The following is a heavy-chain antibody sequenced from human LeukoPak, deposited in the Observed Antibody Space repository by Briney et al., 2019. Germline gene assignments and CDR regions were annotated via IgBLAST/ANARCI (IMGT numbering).Heavy chain of an antibody. D-gene: IGHD4-11*01. Sequence: GRSLRLSCAASGFIFSHYGMHWVRQAPGKGLEWVAVIWSDGSNRFYAGSVKGRFTISRDNSQNTMFLEMNSLRAEDTAMYYCARDAQRGFDYSNSLQYWGQGILVTVS. CDR2: IWSDGSNR. CDR3: ARDAQRGFDYSNSLQY. CDR1: GFIFSHYG. V-gene: IGHV3-33*01. J-gene: IGHJ4*01.